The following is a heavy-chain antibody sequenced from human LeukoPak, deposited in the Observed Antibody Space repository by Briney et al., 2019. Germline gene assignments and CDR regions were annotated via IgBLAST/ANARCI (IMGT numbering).Heavy chain of an antibody. CDR2: ISGSGGST. Sequence: GGSLRLSCAASGFTFSSYAMGWVRQAPGKGLEWVSAISGSGGSTYYADSVKGRFTISRDNSKNTLYLQMNSLRAEDTAVYYCAKIPHAIVVASDAFDIWGQGTMVTVSS. CDR3: AKIPHAIVVASDAFDI. V-gene: IGHV3-23*01. J-gene: IGHJ3*02. CDR1: GFTFSSYA. D-gene: IGHD3-22*01.